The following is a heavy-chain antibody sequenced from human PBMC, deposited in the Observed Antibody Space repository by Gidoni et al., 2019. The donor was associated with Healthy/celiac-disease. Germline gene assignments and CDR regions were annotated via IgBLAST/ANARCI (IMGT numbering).Heavy chain of an antibody. CDR3: AKDDQPGYFDL. Sequence: EVQLVESGGGLVQPGRSLRLSSAASGFTFDDYAMHWVRQAPGKGLERVSGISWNSGSIGYADSVKCRFTVSRDNAKNSLYLQMNGLRAEDTALYYCAKDDQPGYFDLWGRGTLVTVSS. J-gene: IGHJ2*01. CDR2: ISWNSGSI. CDR1: GFTFDDYA. V-gene: IGHV3-9*01.